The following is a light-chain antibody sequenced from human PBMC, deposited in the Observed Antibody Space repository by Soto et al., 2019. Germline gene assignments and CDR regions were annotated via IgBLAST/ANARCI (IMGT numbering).Light chain of an antibody. Sequence: EIVLTQSPATLSLSPGERATLSCRASQSVSSYLAWYQQKPGQAPRLLLYDTFNRATGIPARFSGSGSGTDFTLTISSLEPEDFVVYYCQHRRNWPWTFGQGTKVEIK. CDR2: DTF. CDR3: QHRRNWPWT. CDR1: QSVSSY. V-gene: IGKV3-11*01. J-gene: IGKJ1*01.